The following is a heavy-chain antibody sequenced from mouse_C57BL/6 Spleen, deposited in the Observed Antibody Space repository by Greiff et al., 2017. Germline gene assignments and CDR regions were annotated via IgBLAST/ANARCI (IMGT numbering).Heavy chain of an antibody. CDR3: ARSPYDYYAMDY. CDR1: GYAFSSSW. D-gene: IGHD6-5*01. CDR2: IYPGDGDT. J-gene: IGHJ4*01. V-gene: IGHV1-82*01. Sequence: QVQLQQSGPELVKPGASVKISCKASGYAFSSSWMNWVKQRPGKGLEWIGRIYPGDGDTNYNGTFKGKATLTADKSSSTAYMQLSRLTSEDSGVYFGARSPYDYYAMDYWGQGTSGTVSS.